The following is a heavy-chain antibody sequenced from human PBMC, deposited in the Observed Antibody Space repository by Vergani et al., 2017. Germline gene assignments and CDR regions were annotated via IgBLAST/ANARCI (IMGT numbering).Heavy chain of an antibody. Sequence: QVQLQESGPRLVRPSQTLSLTCTVSGGSINTGAYYWSWIRQPAGKGLEWIGRVYTSGMTNYNPSLKSRVTILVDRSKSQLSLKLTSVTAGDTAVYFCARDRVGATNFDYWGQGTLVTVSS. J-gene: IGHJ4*02. V-gene: IGHV4-61*02. CDR2: VYTSGMT. D-gene: IGHD1-26*01. CDR3: ARDRVGATNFDY. CDR1: GGSINTGAYY.